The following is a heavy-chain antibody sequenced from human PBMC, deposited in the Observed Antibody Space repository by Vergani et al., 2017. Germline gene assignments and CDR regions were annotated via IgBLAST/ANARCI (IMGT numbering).Heavy chain of an antibody. Sequence: QVQLVESGGGVVQRGGSLRLSCATSGFTLSNYDMQWIRQGPGKGLEFVAFIQFDGSNQYYADSVKGRFTLSRDFSKNTLYLQMNSLRPEDTATYYCVKDAGSYKNFFDSLGQGTLVTVSS. J-gene: IGHJ4*02. CDR1: GFTLSNYD. CDR2: IQFDGSNQ. V-gene: IGHV3-30*02. CDR3: VKDAGSYKNFFDS. D-gene: IGHD1-26*01.